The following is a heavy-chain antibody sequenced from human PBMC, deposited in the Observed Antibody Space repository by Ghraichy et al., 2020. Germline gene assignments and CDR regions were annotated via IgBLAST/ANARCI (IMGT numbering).Heavy chain of an antibody. CDR3: AREGAAAGTRAYYYGMDV. CDR1: GFTFSSYS. D-gene: IGHD6-13*01. J-gene: IGHJ6*02. V-gene: IGHV3-21*01. CDR2: ISSSSSYI. Sequence: GESLNISCAASGFTFSSYSMNWVRQAPGKGLEWVSSISSSSSYIYYADSVKGRFTISRDNAKNSLYLQMNSLRAEDTAVYYCAREGAAAGTRAYYYGMDVWGQGTTVTVSS.